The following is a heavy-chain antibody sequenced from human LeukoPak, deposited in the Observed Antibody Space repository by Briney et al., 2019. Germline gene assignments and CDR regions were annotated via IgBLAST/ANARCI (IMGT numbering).Heavy chain of an antibody. D-gene: IGHD6-19*01. CDR3: ARHPVPGYSSGHFQH. Sequence: ASVKVXCKASGYTFTNYGITWVRQAPGQGLXXMGWISAYNGNTNYAQKLQGRVTMTTDTSTSTAYMELSSLRSEDTAVYYCARHPVPGYSSGHFQHWGQGTLVTVSS. CDR2: ISAYNGNT. J-gene: IGHJ1*01. V-gene: IGHV1-18*01. CDR1: GYTFTNYG.